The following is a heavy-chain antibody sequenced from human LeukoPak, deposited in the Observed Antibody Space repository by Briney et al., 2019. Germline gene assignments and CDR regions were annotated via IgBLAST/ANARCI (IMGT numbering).Heavy chain of an antibody. V-gene: IGHV4-34*01. CDR1: GGSFSGYY. CDR3: ARQKSIGSSWHRYYYYGMDV. CDR2: INHSGST. Sequence: SETLSLTGAVYGGSFSGYYWSWIRQPPGKGLEWIGEINHSGSTNYNPSLTSRVTISVDTSKNQFSLKLSSVPAADTAVYYCARQKSIGSSWHRYYYYGMDVWGQGTTVTVSS. J-gene: IGHJ6*02. D-gene: IGHD6-13*01.